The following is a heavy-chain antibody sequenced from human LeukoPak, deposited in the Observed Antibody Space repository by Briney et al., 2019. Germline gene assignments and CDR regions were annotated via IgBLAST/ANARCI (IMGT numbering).Heavy chain of an antibody. J-gene: IGHJ4*02. D-gene: IGHD5-24*01. CDR1: GGSFSGYY. Sequence: PSETLSLTCAVYGGSFSGYYWSWIRQPPGKGLEWIGEINHSGCTNYNPSLKSRVTISVDTSKNQFSLKLSSVTAADTAVYYCARLHHLYYFDYWGQGTLVTVSS. V-gene: IGHV4-34*01. CDR3: ARLHHLYYFDY. CDR2: INHSGCT.